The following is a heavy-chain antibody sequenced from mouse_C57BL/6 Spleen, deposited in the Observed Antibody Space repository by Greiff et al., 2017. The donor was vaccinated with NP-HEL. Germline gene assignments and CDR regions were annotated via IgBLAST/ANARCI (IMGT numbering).Heavy chain of an antibody. Sequence: VQLKESGGGLVKPGGSLKLSCAASGFTFSSYTMSWVRQTPEKRLEWVATISGGGGNTYYPDSVKGRFTISRDNAKNTLYLRMSSLRSEDTALYYCARQSYYSNYGGYFDYWGQGTTLTVSS. CDR2: ISGGGGNT. V-gene: IGHV5-9*01. J-gene: IGHJ2*01. CDR1: GFTFSSYT. D-gene: IGHD2-5*01. CDR3: ARQSYYSNYGGYFDY.